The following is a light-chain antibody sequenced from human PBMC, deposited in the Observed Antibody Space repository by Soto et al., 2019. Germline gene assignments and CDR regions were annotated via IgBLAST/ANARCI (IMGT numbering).Light chain of an antibody. CDR2: DVS. V-gene: IGLV2-14*01. Sequence: QSALTQPASVSGSPGQSITISCTGTSSDVGDYNYVSWYQQHPGKAPKLMIYDVSNRPSGVSNRFSGSKSGNTASLTISGLQAEDEADYYCSSYTSSSTVVFAGGTKPTVL. CDR1: SSDVGDYNY. CDR3: SSYTSSSTVV. J-gene: IGLJ2*01.